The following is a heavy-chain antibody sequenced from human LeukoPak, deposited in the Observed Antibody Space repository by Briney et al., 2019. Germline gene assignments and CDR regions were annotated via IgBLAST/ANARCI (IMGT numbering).Heavy chain of an antibody. CDR1: GFTFSSYA. CDR3: AKDPYSGSYFDY. D-gene: IGHD1-26*01. CDR2: ISGSGGSA. J-gene: IGHJ4*02. Sequence: GGSLRLSCAASGFTFSSYAMSWVRQAPGKGLEGVSAISGSGGSAYYADSVKGRFIISRDNSKNTLHLQMNSLRAEDTAVYYCAKDPYSGSYFDYWGQGTLVTVSS. V-gene: IGHV3-23*01.